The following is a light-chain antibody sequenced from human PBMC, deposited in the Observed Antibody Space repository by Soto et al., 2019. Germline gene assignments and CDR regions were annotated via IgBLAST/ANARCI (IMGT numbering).Light chain of an antibody. CDR3: QQYGSSPLLT. CDR2: GAS. V-gene: IGKV3-20*01. Sequence: EIVLTQSPGTLSFSPGERATLSCRASQSVSSSYLAWYQQKPGQAPRLLIYGASSRATGIPDRFSGSGSGTDFPLTMSRLEPEDFAGYYCQQYGSSPLLTFGGGTKVEIK. J-gene: IGKJ4*01. CDR1: QSVSSSY.